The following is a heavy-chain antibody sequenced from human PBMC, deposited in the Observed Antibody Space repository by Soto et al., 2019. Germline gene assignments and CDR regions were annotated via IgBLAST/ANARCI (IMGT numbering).Heavy chain of an antibody. CDR1: GFTFSKFG. V-gene: IGHV3-30*18. J-gene: IGHJ4*02. D-gene: IGHD3-9*01. Sequence: QVQLVESGGGVVQPGRSLRLSCAASGFTFSKFGMHWLRQAPGRGLEWVAGISNDGSDEYYVDSVKGRFNISRENSKITLSLQMNSLRFEDTAVYFWAKDRRKWGESPFEKWGQGTLVTVSS. CDR3: AKDRRKWGESPFEK. CDR2: ISNDGSDE.